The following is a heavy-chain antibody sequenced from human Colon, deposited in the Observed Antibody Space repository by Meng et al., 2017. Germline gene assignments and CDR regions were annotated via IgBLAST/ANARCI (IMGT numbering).Heavy chain of an antibody. J-gene: IGHJ5*02. D-gene: IGHD3-22*01. CDR2: IFPGDSAT. CDR3: ARLSYYYDTSGYYNAWFDP. CDR1: GYSFTTYW. V-gene: IGHV5-51*01. Sequence: GESLKISCKISGYSFTTYWIAWVRQVPGQGLEWMGMIFPGDSATRFSPSVQGQATLSVDKSISTAYLQWSSLKASDTGIYYCARLSYYYDTSGYYNAWFDPWGQGTLVTVSS.